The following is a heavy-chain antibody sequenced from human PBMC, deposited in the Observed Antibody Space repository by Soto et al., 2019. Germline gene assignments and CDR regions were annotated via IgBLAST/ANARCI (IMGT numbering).Heavy chain of an antibody. Sequence: GGSLRLSCAASGFTFSSYGMHWVRQAPGKGLEWVAVISYDGSNKYYADSVKGRFTISRDNSKNTLYLQMNSLRAEDTAVYYCAKAESRDFSSGYWGSYYYGMDVWGQGTTVTVSS. CDR1: GFTFSSYG. CDR2: ISYDGSNK. D-gene: IGHD3-3*01. CDR3: AKAESRDFSSGYWGSYYYGMDV. V-gene: IGHV3-30*18. J-gene: IGHJ6*02.